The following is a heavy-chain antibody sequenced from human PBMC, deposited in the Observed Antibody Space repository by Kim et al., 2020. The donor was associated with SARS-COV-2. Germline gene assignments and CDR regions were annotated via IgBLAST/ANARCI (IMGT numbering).Heavy chain of an antibody. Sequence: ASVKVSCKASGYTFTKYTIAWVRQAPGQGLEWMGWINTDTGSPRYAQDFTGRFVLSLDTSVSTAYLQINSLKPEDTAVYYCARVCSGGGCYLDFDPWVQGTLVTVSS. V-gene: IGHV7-4-1*02. J-gene: IGHJ5*02. D-gene: IGHD2-15*01. CDR3: ARVCSGGGCYLDFDP. CDR2: INTDTGSP. CDR1: GYTFTKYT.